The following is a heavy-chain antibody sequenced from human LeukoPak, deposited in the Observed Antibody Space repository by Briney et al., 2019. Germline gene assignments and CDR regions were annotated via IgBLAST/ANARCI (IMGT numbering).Heavy chain of an antibody. V-gene: IGHV3-23*01. CDR3: AKEGLCTTTSCYREFDY. D-gene: IGHD2-2*01. Sequence: GGSLGLSCAASGFTFSSYALSWVRQAPGKGLEWVSGISDSGDSTYYADSVKGRFTISGDNSKNTLFLQMNSLRAEDTAVYYCAKEGLCTTTSCYREFDYWGQGTLVTVSS. CDR1: GFTFSSYA. J-gene: IGHJ4*02. CDR2: ISDSGDST.